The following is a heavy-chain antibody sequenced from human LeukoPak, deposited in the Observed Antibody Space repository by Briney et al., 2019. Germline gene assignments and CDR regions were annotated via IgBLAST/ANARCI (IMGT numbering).Heavy chain of an antibody. CDR2: ISGSGGST. CDR3: AKDLGIVVVAATSFDY. Sequence: GGSLRLSCAASGFIFSSYATSWVRQAPGKGLEWVSGISGSGGSTYYADSVKGRFTISRDNSKNTLYLQMNSLRAEDTAVYYCAKDLGIVVVAATSFDYWGQGTLVTVSS. J-gene: IGHJ4*02. D-gene: IGHD2-15*01. CDR1: GFIFSSYA. V-gene: IGHV3-23*01.